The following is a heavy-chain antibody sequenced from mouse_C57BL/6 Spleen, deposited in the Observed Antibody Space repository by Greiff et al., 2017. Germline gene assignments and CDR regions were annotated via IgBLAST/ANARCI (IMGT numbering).Heavy chain of an antibody. CDR1: GYTFTDYY. CDR3: AFITTVVHYGNY. V-gene: IGHV1-26*01. J-gene: IGHJ2*01. D-gene: IGHD1-1*01. CDR2: INPNTGGT. Sequence: VQLQQSGPELVKPGASVKISCKASGYTFTDYYMNWVKQSHGKSLEWIGDINPNTGGTSYNQKFQGKATLTVDKSSSTAYMELRSLTSEDSAVDYCAFITTVVHYGNYWGQGTTLTVAS.